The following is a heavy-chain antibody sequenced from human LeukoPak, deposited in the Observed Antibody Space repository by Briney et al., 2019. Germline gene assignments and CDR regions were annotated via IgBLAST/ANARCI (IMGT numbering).Heavy chain of an antibody. D-gene: IGHD4-17*01. J-gene: IGHJ6*02. CDR3: TRYGDYFGNYYYYGMDV. CDR2: IRSKAYGGIT. CDR1: GFTFGDYA. V-gene: IGHV3-49*04. Sequence: AGGSLRLSCTASGFTFGDYAMSWVRQAPGKGLEWVGFIRSKAYGGITEYAASVKGRFTISRDDSKSIAYLQMNSLKTEDTAVYYCTRYGDYFGNYYYYGMDVWGQGTTVTVSS.